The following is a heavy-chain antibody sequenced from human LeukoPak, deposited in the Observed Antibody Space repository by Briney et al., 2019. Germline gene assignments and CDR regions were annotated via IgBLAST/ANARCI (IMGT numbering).Heavy chain of an antibody. CDR2: INSRSSTI. J-gene: IGHJ3*02. D-gene: IGHD3-16*02. CDR3: TTDSGIREEYDYVWGSYRSLDAFDI. Sequence: GGSLRLSCAASRFTSSNYGVNWVRQAPGKGLEWVSYINSRSSTIYYADSVRGRFTISRDNAKNSLYLQMNSLKTEDTAVYYCTTDSGIREEYDYVWGSYRSLDAFDIWGQGTMVTVFS. V-gene: IGHV3-48*01. CDR1: RFTSSNYG.